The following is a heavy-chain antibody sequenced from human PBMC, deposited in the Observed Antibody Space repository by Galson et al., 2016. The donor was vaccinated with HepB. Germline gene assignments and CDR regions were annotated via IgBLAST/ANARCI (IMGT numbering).Heavy chain of an antibody. V-gene: IGHV3-23*01. Sequence: SLRLSCAASGFTFRHYALSWVRQAPGKGLEWVSHIDGPTPNNHYADSVRGRFSIYRDNSRDTLYLQMDSLTAEDSAIYYCATWLSHHFDYWGQGTLVTVSS. D-gene: IGHD6-19*01. CDR3: ATWLSHHFDY. J-gene: IGHJ4*02. CDR1: GFTFRHYA. CDR2: IDGPTPNN.